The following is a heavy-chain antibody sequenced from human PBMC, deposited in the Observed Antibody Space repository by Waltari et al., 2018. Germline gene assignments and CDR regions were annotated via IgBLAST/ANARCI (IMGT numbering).Heavy chain of an antibody. CDR3: ARDPRDSGSYQYYFDY. D-gene: IGHD1-26*01. CDR1: GYSSSSGYY. J-gene: IGHJ4*02. Sequence: QVQLQESGPGLVKPSETLSLTCPVSGYSSSSGYYWGWIRPPPGKGLEWIGSIYHSGSTYYNPSLKSRVTISVDTSKNQFSLKLSSVTAADTAVYYCARDPRDSGSYQYYFDYWGQGTLVTVSS. V-gene: IGHV4-38-2*02. CDR2: IYHSGST.